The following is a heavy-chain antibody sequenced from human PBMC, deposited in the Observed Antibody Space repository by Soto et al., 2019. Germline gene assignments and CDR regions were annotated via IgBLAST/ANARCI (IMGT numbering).Heavy chain of an antibody. V-gene: IGHV6-1*01. CDR3: VRVDWNDAGS. CDR1: GDSVSSNSAA. Sequence: SQTLSLTCAISGDSVSSNSAAWEWIRQSPSRGLEWLGRTRYTSKWCTEYAESVKSRITINADTSKNHFSLQLRSVTPEDTAVYYCVRVDWNDAGSWGQGTQVTVSS. D-gene: IGHD1-1*01. J-gene: IGHJ5*02. CDR2: TRYTSKWCT.